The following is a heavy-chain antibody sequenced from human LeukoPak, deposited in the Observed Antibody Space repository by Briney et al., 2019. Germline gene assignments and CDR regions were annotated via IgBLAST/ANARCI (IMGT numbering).Heavy chain of an antibody. D-gene: IGHD2-15*01. CDR1: GFAFSTYV. CDR2: ISDGGGTA. Sequence: GGSLRLSCVASGFAFSTYVMSWVRQAPGKGLEWVSVISDGGGTAYYADSVKGRLTISRDNSKNTLYLQMNSLRAEDTAVYYCARSSGSSPKGWFDPWGQGTLVTVSS. CDR3: ARSSGSSPKGWFDP. J-gene: IGHJ5*02. V-gene: IGHV3-23*01.